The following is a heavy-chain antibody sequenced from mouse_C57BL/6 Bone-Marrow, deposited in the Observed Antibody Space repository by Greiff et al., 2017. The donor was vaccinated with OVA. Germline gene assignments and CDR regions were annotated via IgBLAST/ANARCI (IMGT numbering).Heavy chain of an antibody. D-gene: IGHD2-1*01. CDR2: IRLKSDNYAT. J-gene: IGHJ4*01. CDR3: AEGYCNPYYAMDY. V-gene: IGHV6-3*01. CDR1: GFTFSNYW. Sequence: EVQLVESGGGLVQPGGSMKLSCVASGFTFSNYWMNWVRQSPEKGLEWVAQIRLKSDNYATHYAESVKGRFTISRDDYTSSVYLQMNNLRAEDTGIYYCAEGYCNPYYAMDYWGQGTSVTVSS.